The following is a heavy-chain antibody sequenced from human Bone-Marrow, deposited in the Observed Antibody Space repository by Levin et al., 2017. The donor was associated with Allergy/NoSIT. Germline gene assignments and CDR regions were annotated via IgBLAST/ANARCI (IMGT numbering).Heavy chain of an antibody. Sequence: GESLKISCKVSGYSLTELSMHWVRQGPGEGLEWMGGFDPEDLKTVYAQKFQGRVTMTEDTSTDTAYMELSSLRSEDTAVYYCTTDKDVPDAFDLWGQGTMVTVSS. D-gene: IGHD1-14*01. CDR1: GYSLTELS. CDR2: FDPEDLKT. V-gene: IGHV1-24*01. CDR3: TTDKDVPDAFDL. J-gene: IGHJ3*01.